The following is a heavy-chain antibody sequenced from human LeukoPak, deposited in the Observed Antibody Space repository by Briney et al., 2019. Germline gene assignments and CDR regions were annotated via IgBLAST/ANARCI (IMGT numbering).Heavy chain of an antibody. V-gene: IGHV4-31*03. J-gene: IGHJ4*02. CDR3: AGTAVAGTGGDC. D-gene: IGHD6-19*01. Sequence: PSETLSLTCTVSGVSISSGGYYWSWIRQHPGKGLEWIGYIYYSGSTYYNPSLKSRVTISVDTSKNQFSLKLSSVTAADTAVYYCAGTAVAGTGGDCWGQGTLVTVSS. CDR2: IYYSGST. CDR1: GVSISSGGYY.